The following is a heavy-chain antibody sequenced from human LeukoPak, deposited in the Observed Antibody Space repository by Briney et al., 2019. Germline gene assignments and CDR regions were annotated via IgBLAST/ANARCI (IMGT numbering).Heavy chain of an antibody. J-gene: IGHJ6*03. CDR3: ARALGTTGTTNYYYYMDV. CDR2: IYHSGST. D-gene: IGHD1-1*01. V-gene: IGHV4-4*02. CDR1: GGSISSSNW. Sequence: PSETLSLTCAVSGGSISSSNWWSWVRQPPGKGLEWIGEIYHSGSTNYNPSLKSRVTISVDTSKNQFSLKLSSVTAADTAVYYCARALGTTGTTNYYYYMDVWGKGTTVTASS.